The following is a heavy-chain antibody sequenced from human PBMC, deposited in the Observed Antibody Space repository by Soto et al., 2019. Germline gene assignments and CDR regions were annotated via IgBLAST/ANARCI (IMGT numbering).Heavy chain of an antibody. J-gene: IGHJ5*02. CDR1: GGSFSGYY. V-gene: IGHV4-34*01. CDR3: ARALMVRGVIIPNWFDP. D-gene: IGHD3-10*01. CDR2: INHSGST. Sequence: SETLSLTCAVYGGSFSGYYWSWIRQPPGKGLEWIGEINHSGSTNYNPSLKSRVTISVDTSKNQFSLKLSSVTAADTAVYYCARALMVRGVIIPNWFDPWGQGTLVTVSS.